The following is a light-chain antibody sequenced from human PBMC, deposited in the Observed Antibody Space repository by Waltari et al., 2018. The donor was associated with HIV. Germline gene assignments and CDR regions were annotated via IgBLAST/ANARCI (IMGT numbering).Light chain of an antibody. CDR3: TSYTSSSTPYV. V-gene: IGLV2-14*01. J-gene: IGLJ1*01. Sequence: QSALTQPATVSGSRGQSITIPCTGTSSDVGGHNYVSWYQQHPGKAPKLMIHEVSNRPSGVSNRFSGSKSGNTASLTISGLQPEDEADYYCTSYTSSSTPYVFGTGTKVTVL. CDR2: EVS. CDR1: SSDVGGHNY.